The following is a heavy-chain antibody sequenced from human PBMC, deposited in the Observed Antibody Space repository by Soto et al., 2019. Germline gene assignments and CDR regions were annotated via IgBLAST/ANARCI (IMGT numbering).Heavy chain of an antibody. CDR3: AGSIAVAGAIDY. J-gene: IGHJ4*02. CDR1: GFTVSSNY. Sequence: EVQLVETGGDLIQPGGSLRLSCAASGFTVSSNYMSWVRQAPGKGLEWVSVIYSGGSTYYADSVKGRFTISRDNSKNTRFLQMNSLRAEDTAVYYCAGSIAVAGAIDYWGQGTLVTVSS. CDR2: IYSGGST. V-gene: IGHV3-53*02. D-gene: IGHD6-19*01.